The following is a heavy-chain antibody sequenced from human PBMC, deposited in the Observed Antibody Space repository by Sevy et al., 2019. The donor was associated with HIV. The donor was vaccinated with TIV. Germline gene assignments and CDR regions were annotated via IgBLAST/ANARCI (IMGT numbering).Heavy chain of an antibody. Sequence: GGSLRLSCAASGFTFSSYALNWVRHAPGKGLEWVSTISGSGGSTYYAASVKGRFTISRDNSKNTLYLQMDSLRAEDTAVYYCAKDRYHTSGYYPEGAFDIWGQGTMVTVS. J-gene: IGHJ3*02. D-gene: IGHD3-22*01. CDR3: AKDRYHTSGYYPEGAFDI. V-gene: IGHV3-23*01. CDR1: GFTFSSYA. CDR2: ISGSGGST.